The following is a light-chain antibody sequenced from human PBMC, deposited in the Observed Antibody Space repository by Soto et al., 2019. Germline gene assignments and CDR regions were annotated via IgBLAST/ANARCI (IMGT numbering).Light chain of an antibody. V-gene: IGKV4-1*01. CDR1: QSVLHSSNNKDY. J-gene: IGKJ3*01. CDR2: WAS. Sequence: DIVMTQSPDSLAVSLGERATNYCKSSQSVLHSSNNKDYLAWYQQKPGQSPKLLIYWASTRESGVPDRFSGSGSATEFTLTISSLQAEDVAVYYCQQYYSTPFTFGPGTKVDIK. CDR3: QQYYSTPFT.